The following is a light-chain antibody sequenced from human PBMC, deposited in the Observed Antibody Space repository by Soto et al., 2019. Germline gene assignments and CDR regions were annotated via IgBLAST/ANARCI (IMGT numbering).Light chain of an antibody. CDR2: DVT. CDR3: ASYAGSSNV. V-gene: IGLV2-11*01. J-gene: IGLJ1*01. CDR1: SNDVGGQYY. Sequence: QSALTQPRSLSGSPGQSVTISCTGTSNDVGGQYYVSWYQHHAGKGPKLIIFDVTKRPSGVPDRFSGSKSGNTATLTISGLQADDEAGYYCASYAGSSNVFGTGTKLTVL.